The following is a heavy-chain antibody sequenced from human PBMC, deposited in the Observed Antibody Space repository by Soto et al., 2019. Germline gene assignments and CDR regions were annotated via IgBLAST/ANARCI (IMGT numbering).Heavy chain of an antibody. Sequence: QVQLVQSGAEVKKPGSSVKVSCKASGGTFSSYAISWVRQAPGQGLEWMGGIIPIFGTANYAQKFQGRVTLTADESTSTAYMELSSLRSEDTAVYYCASWYYDILTGYLSYYYGMDVWGQGTTVTVSS. V-gene: IGHV1-69*12. CDR3: ASWYYDILTGYLSYYYGMDV. CDR2: IIPIFGTA. CDR1: GGTFSSYA. J-gene: IGHJ6*02. D-gene: IGHD3-9*01.